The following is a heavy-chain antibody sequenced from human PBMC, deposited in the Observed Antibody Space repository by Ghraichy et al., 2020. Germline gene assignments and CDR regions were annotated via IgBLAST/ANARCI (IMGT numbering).Heavy chain of an antibody. CDR3: ARGKTGGSFYGNYFDF. Sequence: SETLSLTCTVSGGSISSNYWSWIRQSPGKGLEWIGYIYYSGSTKYNPSLKSRVTISEDTSKNQFSLKLTSVTAADTAVYYCARGKTGGSFYGNYFDFWGQGTLVTVSS. V-gene: IGHV4-59*08. CDR2: IYYSGST. CDR1: GGSISSNY. D-gene: IGHD2-15*01. J-gene: IGHJ4*02.